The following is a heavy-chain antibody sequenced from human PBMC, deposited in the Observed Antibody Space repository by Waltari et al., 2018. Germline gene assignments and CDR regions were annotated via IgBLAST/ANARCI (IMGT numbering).Heavy chain of an antibody. J-gene: IGHJ3*01. V-gene: IGHV4-39*01. Sequence: QLHLQEAGPGLVKPSETLSLTCSVSGGSIISNRHYWAWIRQPPGKGLEWHATISYTGTTYYNPSLRSRVTISVDMAKNQFSLKLTSVTPADTAVYYCATYVGASIGTAAFDVWGQGTMVTVSS. CDR1: GGSIISNRHY. CDR2: ISYTGTT. CDR3: ATYVGASIGTAAFDV. D-gene: IGHD3-16*01.